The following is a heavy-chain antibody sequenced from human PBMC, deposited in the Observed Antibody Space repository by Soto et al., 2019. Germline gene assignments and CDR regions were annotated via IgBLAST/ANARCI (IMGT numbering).Heavy chain of an antibody. J-gene: IGHJ1*01. Sequence: QITLKESGPTLVKPTQTLTLTCTFSGFSLSTSGVGVGWIRQPPGKALEWLALIYWDDDKRYSPSLKSRLTINKDTSKNQVVLTRTNMDPVDTATYYCAHLTYYYDSSGYYSRAEYFQHWGQGTLVTVSS. CDR3: AHLTYYYDSSGYYSRAEYFQH. CDR1: GFSLSTSGVG. CDR2: IYWDDDK. D-gene: IGHD3-22*01. V-gene: IGHV2-5*02.